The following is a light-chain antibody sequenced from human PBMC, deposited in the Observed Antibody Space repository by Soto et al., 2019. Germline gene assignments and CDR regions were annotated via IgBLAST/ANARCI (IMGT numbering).Light chain of an antibody. J-gene: IGLJ1*01. V-gene: IGLV2-8*01. CDR1: SSDVGGYNY. CDR3: SSYAGSNNFV. CDR2: EVS. Sequence: QSVLTQPPSASGAPGRSVTISCTGTSSDVGGYNYVSWYQQHPGKAPKFIIYEVSKRPSGVPDRFSGSKSGNTASLTVSRLQAEDEADYYCSSYAGSNNFVFGTGTKVTVL.